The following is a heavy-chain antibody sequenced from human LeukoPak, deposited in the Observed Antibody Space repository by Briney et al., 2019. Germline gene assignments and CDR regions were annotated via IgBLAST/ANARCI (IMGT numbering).Heavy chain of an antibody. V-gene: IGHV1-2*02. Sequence: ASVKVSCKASGYTFTCYYMHWVRQAPGQGLEWMGWINPNSGGTNYAQKFQGRVTMTRDTSISTAYIELSRLRSDDTAVYYCARGPYGSLPEYYFDYWGQGTLVTVSS. D-gene: IGHD3-10*01. CDR2: INPNSGGT. J-gene: IGHJ4*02. CDR3: ARGPYGSLPEYYFDY. CDR1: GYTFTCYY.